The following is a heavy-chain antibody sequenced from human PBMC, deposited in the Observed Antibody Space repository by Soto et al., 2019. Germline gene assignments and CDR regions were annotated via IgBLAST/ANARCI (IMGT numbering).Heavy chain of an antibody. CDR1: GFTVSSNY. CDR2: IYSGGST. Sequence: GGSLRLSCAASGFTVSSNYMSWVRQAPGKGLEWVSVIYSGGSTYYADSVKGRFTISRHNSKNTLYLQMNSLRAEDTAVYYCARVYCSGGSCYTDAFDIWGQGTMVTVSS. J-gene: IGHJ3*02. V-gene: IGHV3-53*04. CDR3: ARVYCSGGSCYTDAFDI. D-gene: IGHD2-15*01.